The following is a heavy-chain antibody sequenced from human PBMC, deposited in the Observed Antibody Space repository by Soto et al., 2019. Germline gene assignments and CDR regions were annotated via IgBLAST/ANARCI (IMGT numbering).Heavy chain of an antibody. CDR2: IYYSGST. V-gene: IGHV4-31*03. J-gene: IGHJ4*02. CDR3: ARGGYCSGGSCYPYYFDY. Sequence: QVQLQESGPGLVKPSQTLSLTCTVSGGSISSGGYYWSWIRQHPGKGLEWIGYIYYSGSTSYNPSLKIRVTLSVDTSKNQFSLKLSSVTAADTAVYYCARGGYCSGGSCYPYYFDYWGQGTLVTVSS. CDR1: GGSISSGGYY. D-gene: IGHD2-15*01.